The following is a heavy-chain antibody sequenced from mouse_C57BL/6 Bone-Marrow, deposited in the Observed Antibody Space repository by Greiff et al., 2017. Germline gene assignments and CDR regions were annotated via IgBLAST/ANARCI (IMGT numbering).Heavy chain of an antibody. CDR2: ISGGGGNT. Sequence: DVMLVESGGGLVKPGGSLKLSCAASGFTFSSYTMSWVRQTPEKRLEWVATISGGGGNTYYPDSVKGRFTISRDNAKNTLYLQMSSLRSEDTALYYCASHPYYGSSPWVDYWGQGTTLTVSS. D-gene: IGHD1-1*01. J-gene: IGHJ2*01. CDR3: ASHPYYGSSPWVDY. V-gene: IGHV5-9*01. CDR1: GFTFSSYT.